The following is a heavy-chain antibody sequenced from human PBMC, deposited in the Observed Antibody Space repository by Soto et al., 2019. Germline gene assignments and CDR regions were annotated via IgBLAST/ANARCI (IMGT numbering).Heavy chain of an antibody. D-gene: IGHD2-21*01. CDR1: GFTFSSYA. Sequence: EVQLLESGGGLVQPGGSLRLSCAASGFTFSSYAMSWVRQAPGKGLEWVSAISGSGGSTYYADSVKGRFTISRDNSKNTRYLQRNSRRAEDTAVYYCAKAPPTLGNPGEGFDIWGQGTMVTGSS. V-gene: IGHV3-23*01. J-gene: IGHJ3*02. CDR3: AKAPPTLGNPGEGFDI. CDR2: ISGSGGST.